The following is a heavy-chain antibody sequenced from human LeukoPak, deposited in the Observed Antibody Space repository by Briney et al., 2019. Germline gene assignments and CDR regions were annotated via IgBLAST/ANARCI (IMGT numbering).Heavy chain of an antibody. CDR2: IYYSGST. V-gene: IGHV4-30-4*01. J-gene: IGHJ4*01. Sequence: SETLSLTCTVSGGSISSGDYYWSWIRQPPWTGLEWIGYIYYSGSTYYNPSLKSRVTISVDTSKNQFSLKLSSVTAADTAVYYCARGEMATSNFDYWGQGTLVTVSS. CDR3: ARGEMATSNFDY. D-gene: IGHD5-24*01. CDR1: GGSISSGDYY.